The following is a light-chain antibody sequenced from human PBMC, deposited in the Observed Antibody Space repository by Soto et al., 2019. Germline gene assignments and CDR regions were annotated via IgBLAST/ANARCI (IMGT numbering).Light chain of an antibody. CDR3: QQGGNWPLT. V-gene: IGKV3-11*01. Sequence: EVVMTQSPATLSVSPGESATLSCRASHGINRNLAWYQHKPGQAPRLVMYAASSRASGIPARFSGSGSGTDFTLTISSLEPEDFAVYYCQQGGNWPLTFGQGTRLEIK. CDR2: AAS. CDR1: HGINRN. J-gene: IGKJ5*01.